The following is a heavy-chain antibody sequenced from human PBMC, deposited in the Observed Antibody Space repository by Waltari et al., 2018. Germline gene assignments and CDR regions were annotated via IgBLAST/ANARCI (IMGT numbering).Heavy chain of an antibody. Sequence: QLQLQESGPGLVKPSETLSLTCTVSGGSISTNNYYWGWFRQPPGKGLEWIANIYYTGRASYNPPLKSRVTVSVDTSKSQFSLKLSSVTAADTAVYYCARLPRYDFWTWGQGTLVTVSS. D-gene: IGHD3-3*01. CDR1: GGSISTNNYY. CDR3: ARLPRYDFWT. J-gene: IGHJ5*02. V-gene: IGHV4-39*01. CDR2: IYYTGRA.